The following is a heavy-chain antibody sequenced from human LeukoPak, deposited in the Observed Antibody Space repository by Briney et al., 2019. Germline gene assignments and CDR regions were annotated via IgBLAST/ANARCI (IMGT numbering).Heavy chain of an antibody. V-gene: IGHV5-51*01. J-gene: IGHJ4*02. CDR3: ARHRVGATSYYFDY. CDR1: GYTFTNYW. Sequence: GESLKISCEGSGYTFTNYWIGWVRQMPGKGLEWMGIISPGDSDTRYSPSFQGQVTISADKSISTAYLQWSSLKASDTAMYYCARHRVGATSYYFDYWGQGTLVTVSS. D-gene: IGHD1-26*01. CDR2: ISPGDSDT.